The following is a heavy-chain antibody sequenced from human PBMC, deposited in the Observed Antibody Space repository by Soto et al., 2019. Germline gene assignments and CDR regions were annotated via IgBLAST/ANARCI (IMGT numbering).Heavy chain of an antibody. V-gene: IGHV3-13*04. J-gene: IGHJ4*02. Sequence: EVQLVESGGGLVQPGGSLRLSCAASGFTLSSYDIHWVRQATGKGLEWVSAIGTAGDTYYPGSVKGRFTISRENAKNSLYLQMNSLRAGDTAVYYCARFGVGQLYDYWGQGTLVTVSS. CDR3: ARFGVGQLYDY. CDR1: GFTLSSYD. CDR2: IGTAGDT. D-gene: IGHD6-13*01.